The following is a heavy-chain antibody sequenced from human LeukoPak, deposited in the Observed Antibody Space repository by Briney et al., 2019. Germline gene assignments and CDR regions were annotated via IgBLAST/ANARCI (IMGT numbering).Heavy chain of an antibody. Sequence: KPSGTLSLTCAVSGGSISSSDWWSWVRQPPGKGLEWIGEIYHSGSTNYNPSLKSRVTISVDKSKNQFSLELSSVTAADTAVYYCARVGFCTSNKCYSYYYYGMDVWGQGTTVTVSS. V-gene: IGHV4-4*02. J-gene: IGHJ6*02. CDR3: ARVGFCTSNKCYSYYYYGMDV. D-gene: IGHD2-2*02. CDR1: GGSISSSDW. CDR2: IYHSGST.